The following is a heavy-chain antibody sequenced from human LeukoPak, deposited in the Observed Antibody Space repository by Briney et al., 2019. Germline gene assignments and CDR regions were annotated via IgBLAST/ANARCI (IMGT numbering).Heavy chain of an antibody. CDR2: MNPNSGNT. V-gene: IGHV1-8*02. J-gene: IGHJ5*02. Sequence: GASVKVSCKASGCTFTSYDINWVRQATGQWLEWMGWMNPNSGNTGYAQKFQGRVTMTRNTSISTAYMELSSLRSEDTAVYYCARDHSSWYRGWFDPWGQGTLVTAFS. CDR1: GCTFTSYD. D-gene: IGHD6-13*01. CDR3: ARDHSSWYRGWFDP.